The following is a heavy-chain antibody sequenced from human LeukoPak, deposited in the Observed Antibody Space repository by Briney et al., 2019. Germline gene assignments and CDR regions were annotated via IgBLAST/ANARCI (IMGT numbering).Heavy chain of an antibody. CDR3: AKQTYYDFWSGYSYYFDY. D-gene: IGHD3-3*01. Sequence: PGGSLRLSCAASGFTFSSYAMSWVRQAPGKGLEWVSAISGSGGSTYYAVSVKGRFTISRDNSKNTLYLQMDSLRAEDTAVYYCAKQTYYDFWSGYSYYFDYWGQGTLVTVSS. CDR2: ISGSGGST. V-gene: IGHV3-23*01. CDR1: GFTFSSYA. J-gene: IGHJ4*02.